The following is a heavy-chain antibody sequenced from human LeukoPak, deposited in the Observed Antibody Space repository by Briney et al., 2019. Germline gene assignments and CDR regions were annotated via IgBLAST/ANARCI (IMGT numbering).Heavy chain of an antibody. CDR2: IYHSGST. CDR1: GGSFSSYY. CDR3: ARIFLDGGNGYYFDY. J-gene: IGHJ4*02. Sequence: PSETLTLTCTVSGGSFSSYYWSWIRQPPGKGLEWLAYIYHSGSTNYNPSLKSRVTISVDKSKNQFSLNLSSVTAADTALYYCARIFLDGGNGYYFDYWGQGTPVTVSS. D-gene: IGHD4-23*01. V-gene: IGHV4-59*12.